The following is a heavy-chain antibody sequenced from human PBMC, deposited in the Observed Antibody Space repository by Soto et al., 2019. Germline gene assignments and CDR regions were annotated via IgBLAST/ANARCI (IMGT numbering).Heavy chain of an antibody. CDR2: IYSGVST. V-gene: IGHV3-53*01. CDR1: GFTVSSNY. J-gene: IGHJ6*02. Sequence: GGSLRLSCAASGFTVSSNYMSWVRQAPGKGLEWVSVIYSGVSTYYADSVKGRFTISRDNSKNTLYLQMNSLRAEDTAVYYCARDLEAPYYYGMDVWGQGTTVTVSS. CDR3: ARDLEAPYYYGMDV.